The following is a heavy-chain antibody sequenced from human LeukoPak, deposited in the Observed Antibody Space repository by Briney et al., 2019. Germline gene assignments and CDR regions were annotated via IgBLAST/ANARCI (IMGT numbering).Heavy chain of an antibody. CDR2: IYYSGST. CDR3: ARGSIAAAGIGYFDY. Sequence: TSETLSLTCTVSGGSISSGDYYWSWIRQPPWKGLEWIGYIYYSGSTYYNPSLKSRVTISVDTSKNQFSLKLSSVTAADTAVYYCARGSIAAAGIGYFDYWGQGTLVTVSS. CDR1: GGSISSGDYY. J-gene: IGHJ4*02. D-gene: IGHD6-13*01. V-gene: IGHV4-30-4*08.